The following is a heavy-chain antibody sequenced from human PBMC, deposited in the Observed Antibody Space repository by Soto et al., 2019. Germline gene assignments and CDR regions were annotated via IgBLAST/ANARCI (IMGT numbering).Heavy chain of an antibody. J-gene: IGHJ4*02. V-gene: IGHV1-18*01. CDR3: ARARYYYDSSGYHFDY. CDR1: GYTFTSYG. D-gene: IGHD3-22*01. CDR2: ISAYNGNT. Sequence: ASVKVSCKASGYTFTSYGISWVRQAPGQGLEWMGWISAYNGNTNYAQKLQGRVTMTTDTSASTAYMELRSLRSDDTAVYYCARARYYYDSSGYHFDYWGQGTLVTVSS.